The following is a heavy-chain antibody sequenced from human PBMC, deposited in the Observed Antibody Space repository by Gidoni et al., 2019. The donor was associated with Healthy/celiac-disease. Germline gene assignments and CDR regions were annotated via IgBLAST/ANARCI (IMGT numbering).Heavy chain of an antibody. CDR3: AREGPMVRDPPGMDV. J-gene: IGHJ6*02. CDR1: GFPFSSYW. CDR2: IMQDGSEK. Sequence: EVQLVESGGGLVQPGGSLSLSCAASGFPFSSYWMCWVRQAPGKGLEWVANIMQDGSEKYYVDSVKGRFTISRDNAKNSLYLQMNSLRAEDTAVYYCAREGPMVRDPPGMDVWGQGTTVTVSS. D-gene: IGHD3-10*01. V-gene: IGHV3-7*01.